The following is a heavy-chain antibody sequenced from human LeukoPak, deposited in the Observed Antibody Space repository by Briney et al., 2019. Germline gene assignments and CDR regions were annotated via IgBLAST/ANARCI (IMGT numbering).Heavy chain of an antibody. CDR2: IYTSGST. J-gene: IGHJ6*03. CDR3: AREGTLLWFGELTYYYYMDV. D-gene: IGHD3-10*01. CDR1: GGSISSYY. V-gene: IGHV4-4*07. Sequence: SEILSLTCTVSGGSISSYYWSWIRQPAGKGLEWIGRIYTSGSTNYNPSLKSRVTISVDTSKNQFSLKLSSVTAADTAVYYCAREGTLLWFGELTYYYYMDVWGKGTTVTISS.